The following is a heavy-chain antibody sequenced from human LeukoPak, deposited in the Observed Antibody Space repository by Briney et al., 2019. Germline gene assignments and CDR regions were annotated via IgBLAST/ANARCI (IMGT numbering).Heavy chain of an antibody. J-gene: IGHJ4*02. D-gene: IGHD1-26*01. CDR2: INSDGSST. V-gene: IGHV3-74*01. CDR3: ARLGGSYSVDY. CDR1: GFTFSNYW. Sequence: GGSLRLSCAASGFTFSNYWMHWVRQAPGKGLVWVSRINSDGSSTNDADSVKGRFTVSRDNAKNSLYLQMNSLRAEDTAVYYCARLGGSYSVDYWGQGTLVTVSS.